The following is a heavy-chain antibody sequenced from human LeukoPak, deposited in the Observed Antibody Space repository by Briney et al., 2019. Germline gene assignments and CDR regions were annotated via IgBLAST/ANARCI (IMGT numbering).Heavy chain of an antibody. CDR3: VRVAIAAAGTGG. CDR1: GYTFTDYY. CDR2: INPKSGGT. J-gene: IGHJ4*02. V-gene: IGHV1-2*02. D-gene: IGHD6-13*01. Sequence: ASVKVSCKAPGYTFTDYYMHWVRQAPGQGLEWMGWINPKSGGTNYAQNFQGRVTMTRDTSISTAYMELSGLRSDDRAVYYCVRVAIAAAGTGGWGQGTLVTVSS.